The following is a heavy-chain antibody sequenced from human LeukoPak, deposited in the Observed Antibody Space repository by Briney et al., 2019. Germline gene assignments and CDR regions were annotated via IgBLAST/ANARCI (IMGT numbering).Heavy chain of an antibody. Sequence: PSETLSLTCTVSGGSITGYYWSWIRQPPGKGLEWIGYIYYSGSTNYNPSLKSRVTISVDTSKNQFSLKLTSLTAADTPVYYCARDILGAGYFDFWGQGTLVTVSS. CDR3: ARDILGAGYFDF. D-gene: IGHD1-26*01. CDR2: IYYSGST. V-gene: IGHV4-59*01. CDR1: GGSITGYY. J-gene: IGHJ4*02.